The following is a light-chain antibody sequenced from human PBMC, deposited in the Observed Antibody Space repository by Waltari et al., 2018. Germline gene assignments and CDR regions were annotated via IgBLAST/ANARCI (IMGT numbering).Light chain of an antibody. V-gene: IGLV4-69*01. CDR2: VNSDGRH. Sequence: QRGGDGARDLSKVNSDGRHSKGDEIPDRFAGSTSGAERYLTISGVQPEDEADYYCQTGGHGTWVFGGGTKLTVL. J-gene: IGLJ3*02. CDR3: QTGGHGTWV.